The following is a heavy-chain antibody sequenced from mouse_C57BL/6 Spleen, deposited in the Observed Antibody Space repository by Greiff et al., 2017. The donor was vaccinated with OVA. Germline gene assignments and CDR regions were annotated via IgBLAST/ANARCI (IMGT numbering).Heavy chain of an antibody. V-gene: IGHV1-69*01. CDR2: IDPSDSYT. CDR3: ARCGYDGNHSFAY. J-gene: IGHJ3*01. D-gene: IGHD2-1*01. CDR1: GYTFTSYW. Sequence: QVQLQQPGAELVMPGASVKLSCKASGYTFTSYWMHWVKQRPGQGLEWIGEIDPSDSYTNYNQQFKGKSTLTVDKSSSTAYMQLSSLTSEDSAVYYCARCGYDGNHSFAYWGQGTMVTVSA.